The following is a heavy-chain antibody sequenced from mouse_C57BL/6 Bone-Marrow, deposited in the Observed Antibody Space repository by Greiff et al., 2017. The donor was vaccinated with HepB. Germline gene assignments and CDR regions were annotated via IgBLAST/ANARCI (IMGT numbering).Heavy chain of an antibody. D-gene: IGHD1-1*01. V-gene: IGHV1-52*01. CDR3: ARWGHYYGSSLYFDY. J-gene: IGHJ2*01. Sequence: QVQLQQPGAELVRPGSSVKLSCKASGYTFTSYWMHWVKQRPIQGLEWIGNIDPSDSETHYNQKFKDKATLTVEKSSRTAYMQLSSLTSEDSAVYYCARWGHYYGSSLYFDYWGQGTTLTVSS. CDR1: GYTFTSYW. CDR2: IDPSDSET.